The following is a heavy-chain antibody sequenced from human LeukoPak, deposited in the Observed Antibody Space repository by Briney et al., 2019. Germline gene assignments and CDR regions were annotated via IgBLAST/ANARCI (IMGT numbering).Heavy chain of an antibody. D-gene: IGHD3-3*01. CDR3: ARGTYYDSAPRAFDV. CDR2: INHSGST. Sequence: SETLSLTCAVYGGSLSGYYWSRIRQPPGKGLEWIGEINHSGSTNYNPSLKSRVTISVDTSKNQFSLNLSSVTAADTAVYYCARGTYYDSAPRAFDVWGQGTMVSVSS. V-gene: IGHV4-34*01. CDR1: GGSLSGYY. J-gene: IGHJ3*01.